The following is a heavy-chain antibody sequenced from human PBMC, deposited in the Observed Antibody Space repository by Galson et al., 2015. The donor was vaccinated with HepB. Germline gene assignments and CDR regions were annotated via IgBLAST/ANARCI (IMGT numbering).Heavy chain of an antibody. V-gene: IGHV2-5*02. CDR2: IYWDDDK. D-gene: IGHD6-19*01. CDR1: GFSLSTSGVG. J-gene: IGHJ4*02. Sequence: PALVKPTQTLTLTCTFSGFSLSTSGVGVGWIRQPPGKALEWLALIYWDDDKRYSPSLKSRLTITEDTSKNQVVLTMANMDPVDTATYYCARTPIPIAVAAYFDYWGQGTLVTVSS. CDR3: ARTPIPIAVAAYFDY.